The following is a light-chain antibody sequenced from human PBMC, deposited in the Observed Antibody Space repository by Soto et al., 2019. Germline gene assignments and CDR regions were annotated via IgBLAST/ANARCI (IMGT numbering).Light chain of an antibody. V-gene: IGKV3-20*01. CDR1: QSVSNSA. J-gene: IGKJ2*01. CDR3: QLYGSSPMYT. CDR2: GAS. Sequence: EIVLTQSPCALSLSPGGRSTLSCRASQSVSNSALAWYLQKPGQAPRLLIYGASSRATGIPDRFSGSGSGTDFTLTISRLEPEDFAVYYCQLYGSSPMYTFGQGTKVDIK.